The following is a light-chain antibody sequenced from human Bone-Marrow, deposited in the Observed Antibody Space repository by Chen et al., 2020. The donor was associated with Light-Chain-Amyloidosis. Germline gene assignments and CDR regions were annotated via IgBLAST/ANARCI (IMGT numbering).Light chain of an antibody. CDR3: QHYNNWPFT. V-gene: IGKV3-15*01. J-gene: IGKJ3*01. CDR2: DAS. Sequence: SPSPGNLSLSPGETANLYCRTSQSVYTNLDWYQHKPGQAPRLLIYDASTRAAGIPGRFSGSRSGVDFTLTISNIQSEDSAVYYCQHYNNWPFTFGPGTTVNIK. CDR1: QSVYTN.